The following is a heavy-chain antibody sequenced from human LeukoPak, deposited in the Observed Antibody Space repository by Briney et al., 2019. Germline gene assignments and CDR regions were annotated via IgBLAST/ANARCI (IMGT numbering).Heavy chain of an antibody. V-gene: IGHV3-30-3*01. CDR2: ISYDGSNK. J-gene: IGHJ5*02. Sequence: GGSLRLSCAASGFTFSSYAMHWVRQAPGKGLEWVAVISYDGSNKYYADSVKGRFTISRDDSKSTLYLQMNSLRVEDTAVYYCARAPGGGYCSGGRCYSMRNWFDPWGQGTLVTVSS. CDR3: ARAPGGGYCSGGRCYSMRNWFDP. CDR1: GFTFSSYA. D-gene: IGHD2-15*01.